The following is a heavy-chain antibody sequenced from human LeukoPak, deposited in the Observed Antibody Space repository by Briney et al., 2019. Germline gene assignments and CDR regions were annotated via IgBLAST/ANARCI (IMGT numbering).Heavy chain of an antibody. Sequence: GGSLRLSCAASGFTFSSYSMKWVRQAPGKGLEWVSSISSSSSYIYYADSVRGRFTISRDNAKNSLYLQTNSLRAEDTAVYYCASGYDSSGYYYNYWGQGTLVTVSS. CDR1: GFTFSSYS. D-gene: IGHD3-22*01. CDR3: ASGYDSSGYYYNY. V-gene: IGHV3-21*01. J-gene: IGHJ4*02. CDR2: ISSSSSYI.